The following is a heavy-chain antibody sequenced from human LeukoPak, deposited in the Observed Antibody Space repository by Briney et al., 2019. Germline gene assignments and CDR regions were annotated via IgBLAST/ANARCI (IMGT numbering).Heavy chain of an antibody. CDR2: INWNGGST. D-gene: IGHD3-9*01. J-gene: IGHJ4*02. CDR1: GFTFDDYG. CDR3: ARGSYYAIFTGYYEKLFDY. Sequence: TGGSMRLSCAASGFTFDDYGMSWVRQAPGKGLEWVSGINWNGGSTGYADSVKGRFTISRDNAKNSLYLQMNSLRAEDTALYYCARGSYYAIFTGYYEKLFDYWGQGTLVTVSS. V-gene: IGHV3-20*04.